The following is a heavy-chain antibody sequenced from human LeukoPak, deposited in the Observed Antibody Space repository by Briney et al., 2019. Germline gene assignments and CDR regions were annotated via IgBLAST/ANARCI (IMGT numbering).Heavy chain of an antibody. Sequence: PAGRSLRLSCAASGFTFSSYAMHWVRQAPGKGLEWVAVISYDGSNKYYADSVKGRFTISRDNSKNTLYLQMNSLRAEDTAVYYCAKAPGWNYVAHMDVWGQGTTVTVSS. J-gene: IGHJ6*02. V-gene: IGHV3-30-3*01. CDR2: ISYDGSNK. CDR3: AKAPGWNYVAHMDV. D-gene: IGHD1-7*01. CDR1: GFTFSSYA.